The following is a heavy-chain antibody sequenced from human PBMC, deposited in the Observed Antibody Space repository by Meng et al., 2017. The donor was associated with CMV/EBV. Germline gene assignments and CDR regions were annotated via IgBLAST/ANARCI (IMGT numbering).Heavy chain of an antibody. Sequence: QVQLVQTGGEVKKPGSSVKVSCKAAGGTFSSYAISWVRQAPGQGLEWMGGIIPIFGTANYAQKFQGRVTITADESTSTAYMELSSLRSEDTAVYYCARQLRLGELSPFDYWGQGTLVTVSS. CDR3: ARQLRLGELSPFDY. CDR2: IIPIFGTA. CDR1: GGTFSSYA. D-gene: IGHD3-16*02. V-gene: IGHV1-69*12. J-gene: IGHJ4*02.